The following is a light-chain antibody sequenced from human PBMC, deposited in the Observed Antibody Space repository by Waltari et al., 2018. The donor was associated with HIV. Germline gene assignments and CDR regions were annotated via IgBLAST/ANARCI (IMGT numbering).Light chain of an antibody. CDR1: SDNIGHAG. CDR2: RNN. Sequence: AGLTQPPSVSEDLTHPVTLTCPGNSDNIGHAGAVWLQQHPGRPPKLLSYRNNSRPSGISDRFSTSRSGNTASLMIFDLQSGDEADYYCSAWDSRLASWVFGGGTRLTVL. CDR3: SAWDSRLASWV. V-gene: IGLV10-54*04. J-gene: IGLJ3*02.